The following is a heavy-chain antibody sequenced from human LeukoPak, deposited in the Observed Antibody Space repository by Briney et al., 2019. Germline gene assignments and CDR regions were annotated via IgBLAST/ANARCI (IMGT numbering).Heavy chain of an antibody. CDR1: GFTFSTYG. Sequence: GGSLRLSCAASGFTFSTYGMHWVRQAPGKGLEWVTSIHYDGTNKYYAEAVKGRFTISRDNSKNTLYLQMNSLRAEDTAVYYCARISGGSVLDYWGQGTLVTVSS. D-gene: IGHD2-15*01. V-gene: IGHV3-30*02. CDR2: IHYDGTNK. CDR3: ARISGGSVLDY. J-gene: IGHJ4*02.